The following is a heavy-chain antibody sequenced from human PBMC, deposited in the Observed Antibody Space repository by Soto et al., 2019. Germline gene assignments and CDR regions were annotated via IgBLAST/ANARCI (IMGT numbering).Heavy chain of an antibody. CDR1: GFTFSSYW. J-gene: IGHJ3*02. CDR2: INSDGSST. Sequence: PGGSLRLSCAASGFTFSSYWMHWVRQAPGKGLVRVSRINSDGSSTSYADSVKGRFTISRDNAKNTLYLQMNSLRAEDTAVYYCARGPGGNYAFDIWGQGTMVTVSS. V-gene: IGHV3-74*01. D-gene: IGHD2-21*02. CDR3: ARGPGGNYAFDI.